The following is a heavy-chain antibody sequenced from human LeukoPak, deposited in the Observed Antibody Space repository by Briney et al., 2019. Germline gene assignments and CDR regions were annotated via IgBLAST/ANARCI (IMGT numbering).Heavy chain of an antibody. V-gene: IGHV4-59*12. CDR3: ARAADYGDYDYYYGMDV. D-gene: IGHD4-17*01. CDR1: GGSISSYY. J-gene: IGHJ6*02. CDR2: IYYSGST. Sequence: SETLSLTCTVSGGSISSYYWSWIRQPPGKGLEWIGYIYYSGSTNYNPSLKSRVTISIDTSKNQFSLKVSSVTAADTAVYYCARAADYGDYDYYYGMDVWGQGTTVTVSS.